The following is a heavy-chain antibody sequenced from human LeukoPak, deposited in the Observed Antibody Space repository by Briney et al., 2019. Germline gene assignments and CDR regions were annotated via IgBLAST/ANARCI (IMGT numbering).Heavy chain of an antibody. J-gene: IGHJ4*02. CDR1: GYTFTSYD. D-gene: IGHD3-22*01. CDR3: ARGSPPRRNYDSRGYYSYYFDY. Sequence: ASVKVSCKASGYTFTSYDINWVRQATGQGLEWMGWMNPNSGNTGSAQKFQGRVTMTRNTSISTAYMGLSSLRSEDTAVYYCARGSPPRRNYDSRGYYSYYFDYWGQGTLVTVSS. V-gene: IGHV1-8*01. CDR2: MNPNSGNT.